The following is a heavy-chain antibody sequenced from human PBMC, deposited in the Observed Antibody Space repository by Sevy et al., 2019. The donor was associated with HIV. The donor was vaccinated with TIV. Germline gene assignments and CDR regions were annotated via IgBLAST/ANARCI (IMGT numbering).Heavy chain of an antibody. CDR2: IKSKIDGETT. D-gene: IGHD3-22*01. Sequence: GGSLRLSCAVSGFTFNNAWMNWVRQAPGTGLQWVGLIKSKIDGETTDYAAPLKGRFTISRDDSKNMLYLQMNSLKIEDTAVYHCATAPGYYDSAPFDYWGPGTLVTVSS. V-gene: IGHV3-15*01. J-gene: IGHJ4*02. CDR3: ATAPGYYDSAPFDY. CDR1: GFTFNNAW.